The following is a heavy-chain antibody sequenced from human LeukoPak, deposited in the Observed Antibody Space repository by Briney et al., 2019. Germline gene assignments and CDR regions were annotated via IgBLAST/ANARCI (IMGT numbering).Heavy chain of an antibody. CDR3: TADNWNSDAFDI. J-gene: IGHJ3*02. V-gene: IGHV3-15*01. CDR1: GFTFSSYS. Sequence: PGGSLRLSCAASGFTFSSYSMNWVRQAPGKGLEWVGRIKSKTDGGTTDYAAPVKGRFTISRDDSKNTLYLQMNSLKTEDTAVYYCTADNWNSDAFDIWGQGTMVTVSS. CDR2: IKSKTDGGTT. D-gene: IGHD1-7*01.